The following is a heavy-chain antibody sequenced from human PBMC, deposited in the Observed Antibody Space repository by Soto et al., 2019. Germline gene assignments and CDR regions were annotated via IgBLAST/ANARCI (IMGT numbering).Heavy chain of an antibody. CDR3: TSVKAGV. CDR2: ISTKTLNYAT. D-gene: IGHD6-13*01. Sequence: EVQLVESGGGLVQPGGSLKLSCTASGFTFSDSPMYWVRQASGQGLEWLGGISTKTLNYATTYAASVKGRFTISRADSKYTAYLQMNSLKTGDTAVYYCTSVKAGVLGQGTTVTVSS. V-gene: IGHV3-73*02. J-gene: IGHJ6*02. CDR1: GFTFSDSP.